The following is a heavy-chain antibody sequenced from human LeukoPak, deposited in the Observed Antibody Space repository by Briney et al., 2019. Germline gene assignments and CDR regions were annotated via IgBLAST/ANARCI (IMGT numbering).Heavy chain of an antibody. D-gene: IGHD2-15*01. CDR1: GFTFSSYS. Sequence: GGSLRLSCAASGFTFSSYSMNWVRQAPGKGLEWVSSISSSSSYIYYADSVKGRFTISRDNANNSLYLQMNSLRADDTALYYCAREACSGGSCYSGYWGQGTLVTVSS. CDR2: ISSSSSYI. V-gene: IGHV3-21*01. J-gene: IGHJ4*02. CDR3: AREACSGGSCYSGY.